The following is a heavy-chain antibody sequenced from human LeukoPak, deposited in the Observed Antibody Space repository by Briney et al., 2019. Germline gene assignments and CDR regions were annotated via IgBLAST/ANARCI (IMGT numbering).Heavy chain of an antibody. CDR2: IRGDAGST. J-gene: IGHJ6*02. CDR1: GFTFDAFG. CDR3: ARDRGLTLFYYGLDV. D-gene: IGHD2-21*02. Sequence: GGSLRLSCAASGFTFDAFGMTWVRQAPGKGLEWVSAIRGDAGSTGYADSVKRRFTISRDNAKNSLYLQMNSLRAEDTAIYYCARDRGLTLFYYGLDVWGRGTTVTVSS. V-gene: IGHV3-20*04.